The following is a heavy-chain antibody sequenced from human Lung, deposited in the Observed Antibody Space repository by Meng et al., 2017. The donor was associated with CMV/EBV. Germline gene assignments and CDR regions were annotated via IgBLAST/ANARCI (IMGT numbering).Heavy chain of an antibody. CDR3: ARDSSHGLRFLEGLGY. CDR1: GFTFSSYT. V-gene: IGHV3-30*04. D-gene: IGHD3-3*01. CDR2: ISSDGSDK. J-gene: IGHJ4*02. Sequence: SGFTFSSYTMHWVRQAPGKGLEWVGVISSDGSDKYYADSVKGRFTISRDNPKSTLYLQMNSLRPEDTAVYYCARDSSHGLRFLEGLGYWGQGTLVTVSS.